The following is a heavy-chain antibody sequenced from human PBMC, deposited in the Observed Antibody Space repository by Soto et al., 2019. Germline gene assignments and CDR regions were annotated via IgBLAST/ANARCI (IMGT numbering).Heavy chain of an antibody. CDR1: GFTFSRHA. D-gene: IGHD3-16*01. J-gene: IGHJ4*02. Sequence: QVQLVESGGGVVQPGRSLRLSCAASGFTFSRHAMHWVRQAPVKGLEWVAVISYDGSEKYYADSVKGRFTISRDSSKNTLYLQMDSLGPEDTAVYYRAIEGGGRSPPGWGQGTLVTVFS. CDR2: ISYDGSEK. CDR3: AIEGGGRSPPG. V-gene: IGHV3-30-3*01.